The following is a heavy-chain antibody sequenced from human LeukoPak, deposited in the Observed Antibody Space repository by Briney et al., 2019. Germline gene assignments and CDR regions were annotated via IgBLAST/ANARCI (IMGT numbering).Heavy chain of an antibody. V-gene: IGHV1-2*02. CDR1: GYTFTGYY. CDR2: INPNSGGT. Sequence: ASVKVSCKASGYTFTGYYMHWVRQSPGQELEWMGWINPNSGGTNYAQKFQGRVTMTRDTSISTAYMELSRLRSDDTAVYYCARSPTSSYGLFQHWGQGTLVTVSS. D-gene: IGHD5-18*01. CDR3: ARSPTSSYGLFQH. J-gene: IGHJ1*01.